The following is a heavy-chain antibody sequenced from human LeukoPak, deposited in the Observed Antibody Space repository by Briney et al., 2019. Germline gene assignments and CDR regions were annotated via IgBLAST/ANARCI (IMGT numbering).Heavy chain of an antibody. CDR2: INHSGST. CDR3: ARVQHSGSYYDFDY. J-gene: IGHJ4*02. Sequence: SETLSLTCAVYGGSFSGYYWSWIRQPPGKGLEWIGEINHSGSTNYNPSLKGRVTISVDTSKNQFSLKLSPVTAADTAVYYCARVQHSGSYYDFDYWGQGTLVTVSS. CDR1: GGSFSGYY. V-gene: IGHV4-34*01. D-gene: IGHD3-10*01.